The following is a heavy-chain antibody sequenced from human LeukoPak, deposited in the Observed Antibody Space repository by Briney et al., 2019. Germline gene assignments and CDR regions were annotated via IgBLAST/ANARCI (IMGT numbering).Heavy chain of an antibody. V-gene: IGHV3-30*03. CDR1: GFTFSSYG. CDR2: ISYDGSNK. CDR3: ARDAEYYYDSNGYYPLRY. Sequence: GGSLRLSCAASGFTFSSYGMHWVRQAPGKGLEWVAVISYDGSNKYYADSVKGRFTISRDISKNTLYLQMNSLRAEDTAVYYCARDAEYYYDSNGYYPLRYWSQGTLVTVSS. D-gene: IGHD3-22*01. J-gene: IGHJ4*02.